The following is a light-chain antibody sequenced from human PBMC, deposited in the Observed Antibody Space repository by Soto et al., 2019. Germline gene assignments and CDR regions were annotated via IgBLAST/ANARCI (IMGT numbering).Light chain of an antibody. CDR1: SSNIGSNT. V-gene: IGLV1-44*01. Sequence: QSVLTQLPSASGTPGQRVTISCSGSSSNIGSNTVNWYQQLPGTAPKHLIFRNNQRPSGVPDRLSGSKSGTSVSLAISGLQSGDEADYYCAAWDDSLNGLVFGGGTKLTVL. CDR2: RNN. J-gene: IGLJ2*01. CDR3: AAWDDSLNGLV.